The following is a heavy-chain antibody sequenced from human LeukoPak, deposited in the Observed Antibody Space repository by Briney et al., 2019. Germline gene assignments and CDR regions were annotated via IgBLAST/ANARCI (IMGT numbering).Heavy chain of an antibody. CDR1: GFTFDDYA. D-gene: IGHD1-26*01. Sequence: GGSLRLSCAASGFTFDDYAMHWVRQGPGKGLEWISGITWNTDTIGYADSVMGRFTISRDNAKNSLYLQMNSLRAEDTALYYCAKDISAGATPYYFDSWGQGTLVTVSS. V-gene: IGHV3-9*01. CDR2: ITWNTDTI. J-gene: IGHJ4*02. CDR3: AKDISAGATPYYFDS.